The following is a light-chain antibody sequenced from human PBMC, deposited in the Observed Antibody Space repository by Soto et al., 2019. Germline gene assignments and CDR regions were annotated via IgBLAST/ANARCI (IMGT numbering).Light chain of an antibody. CDR1: QSVSSSY. CDR2: GAS. CDR3: QQYGSSPST. Sequence: TLSLSPGERTTLSCRASQSVSSSYLGWYQQKPGQAPRLLIYGASSRATGIPARISGSGSGTDFTLTISSLQPEDFAVYYCQQYGSSPSTFGQGTMLAI. V-gene: IGKV3-20*01. J-gene: IGKJ1*01.